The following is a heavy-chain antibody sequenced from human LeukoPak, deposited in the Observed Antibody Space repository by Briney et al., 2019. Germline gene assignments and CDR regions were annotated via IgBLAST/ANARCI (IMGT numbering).Heavy chain of an antibody. Sequence: GGSLRLSCAASGFTFSSYAMSRVRQAPGKGLEWVAAISGSSGSTYYADPVKGRFTISRDNSKNTLYLQMNSLRAEDTAVYYCAQDPLETGTTTHDYWGQGTLVTVSS. D-gene: IGHD1/OR15-1a*01. CDR3: AQDPLETGTTTHDY. J-gene: IGHJ4*02. CDR2: ISGSSGST. CDR1: GFTFSSYA. V-gene: IGHV3-23*01.